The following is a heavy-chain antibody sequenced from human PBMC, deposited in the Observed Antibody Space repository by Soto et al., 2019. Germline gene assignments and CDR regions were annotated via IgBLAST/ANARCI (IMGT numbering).Heavy chain of an antibody. CDR2: IYYSGST. Sequence: SETLSLTCTVSGGSISSGGYYWSWIRQHPGKGLEWIGYIYYSGSTYYNPSLKSRVTISVDTSKNQFSLKLSSVTAADTAVYYCARDSTSSSWYYGMDVWGQGTTVTVSS. CDR3: ARDSTSSSWYYGMDV. J-gene: IGHJ6*02. V-gene: IGHV4-31*03. D-gene: IGHD6-13*01. CDR1: GGSISSGGYY.